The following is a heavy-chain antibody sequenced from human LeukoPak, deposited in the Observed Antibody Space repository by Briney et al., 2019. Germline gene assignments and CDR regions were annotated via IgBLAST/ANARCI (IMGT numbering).Heavy chain of an antibody. CDR3: ARDLYGDYAFDI. V-gene: IGHV3-7*01. Sequence: GGSLRLSCEASGFSFSIFSMTWVRQAPGKGLEWLANIKQDGDEKYYVDSVKGRFTISRDNAKNSLYLQMNSLRAEDTAVYYCARDLYGDYAFDIWGQGTMVTVSS. CDR1: GFSFSIFS. CDR2: IKQDGDEK. J-gene: IGHJ3*02. D-gene: IGHD4-17*01.